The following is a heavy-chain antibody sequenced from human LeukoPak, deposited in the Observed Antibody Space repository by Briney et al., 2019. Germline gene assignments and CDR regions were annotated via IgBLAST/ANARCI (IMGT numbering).Heavy chain of an antibody. CDR2: INPSGGST. CDR3: ARAPYYDFWSGYPLL. Sequence: ASVKVSCKASGYTFTSYFMHWVRPAPGQGLEWMGIINPSGGSTSYAQKLQGIVTMTRDTSTSTVYMELSSLRSEDTAVYYCARAPYYDFWSGYPLLWGQGTLVTVSS. D-gene: IGHD3-3*01. J-gene: IGHJ4*02. V-gene: IGHV1-46*01. CDR1: GYTFTSYF.